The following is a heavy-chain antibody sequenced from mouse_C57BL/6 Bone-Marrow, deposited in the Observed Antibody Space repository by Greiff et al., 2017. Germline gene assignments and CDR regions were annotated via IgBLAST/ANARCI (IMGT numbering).Heavy chain of an antibody. CDR2: IHPSDSDT. V-gene: IGHV1-74*01. Sequence: VQLQQPGAELVKPGASVKVSCKASGYTFTSYWMHWVKQRPGQGLEWIGRIHPSDSDTNYNQKFKGKATLTVDKSSSTAYMQLSSLTSEDSAVYYCAMDISYDYDGSLYLAMGYWGQGASVTVSS. J-gene: IGHJ4*01. CDR1: GYTFTSYW. CDR3: AMDISYDYDGSLYLAMGY. D-gene: IGHD2-4*01.